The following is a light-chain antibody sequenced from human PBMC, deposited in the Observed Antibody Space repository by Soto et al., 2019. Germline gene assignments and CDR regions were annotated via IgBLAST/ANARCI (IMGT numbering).Light chain of an antibody. Sequence: DIQLTQSPSSVSASVGDRVTLTCRANQTFSSWLAWYQHKPGKAPKLLVYGASTSHSGVPSRFSGGGSGTYFTLTISGLQPEDFGTYYCQQANSFPLSFGGGTKVEIK. CDR2: GAS. CDR3: QQANSFPLS. V-gene: IGKV1-12*01. J-gene: IGKJ4*01. CDR1: QTFSSW.